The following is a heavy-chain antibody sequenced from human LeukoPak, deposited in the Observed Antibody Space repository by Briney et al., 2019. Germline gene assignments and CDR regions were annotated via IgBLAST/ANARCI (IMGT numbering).Heavy chain of an antibody. V-gene: IGHV4-61*02. Sequence: SETLSLTCTVSGYSINSGYYWSWIRQPAGKGLEWIGRIYTSGSTNYNPSLKSRVTISVDTSKNQFSLKLSSVTAADTAVYYCARVNYGDYSSFDYWGQGTLVTVSS. CDR2: IYTSGST. CDR1: GYSINSGYY. D-gene: IGHD4-17*01. J-gene: IGHJ4*02. CDR3: ARVNYGDYSSFDY.